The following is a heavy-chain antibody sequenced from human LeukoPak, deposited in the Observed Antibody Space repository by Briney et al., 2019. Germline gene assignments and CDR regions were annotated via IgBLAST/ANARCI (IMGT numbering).Heavy chain of an antibody. Sequence: TSVRVSCKASGYTFTGYYVHWVRQAPGQGLEWMGWINPISCGTKFALKFQGRVAMTGDASISTAYMNLTSLTYDDTAVYYCARDGSGDSDSRTFDFWGQGTMVTVSP. CDR3: ARDGSGDSDSRTFDF. J-gene: IGHJ3*01. V-gene: IGHV1-2*02. CDR2: INPISCGT. D-gene: IGHD3-22*01. CDR1: GYTFTGYY.